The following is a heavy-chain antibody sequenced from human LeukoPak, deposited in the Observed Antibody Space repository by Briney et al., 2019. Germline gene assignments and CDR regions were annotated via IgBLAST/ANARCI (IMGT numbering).Heavy chain of an antibody. CDR2: ITGSSTYI. CDR1: GFTFSSYT. V-gene: IGHV3-21*06. Sequence: GGSLRLSCAVSGFTFSSYTMNWFRQAPGKGLEWVSSITGSSTYIYYADSVKGRFTISRDNAKNSLYLEMNNLGAEDTAVYYCARDLTVTSTCWFDLWGQGTLVTVSS. D-gene: IGHD4-11*01. CDR3: ARDLTVTSTCWFDL. J-gene: IGHJ5*02.